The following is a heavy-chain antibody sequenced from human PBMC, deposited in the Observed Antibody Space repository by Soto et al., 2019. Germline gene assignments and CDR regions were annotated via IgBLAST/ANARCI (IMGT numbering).Heavy chain of an antibody. D-gene: IGHD6-13*01. CDR3: AKERTPYSSPQEIDY. V-gene: IGHV3-23*01. Sequence: GGSLRLSCAASGFTVSSYAMSWVRQAPGKGLEWVSAISGSGDNTYYADSVKGLFTISRDNSKNTVYLQMSSLRAEDTAVYYCAKERTPYSSPQEIDYWGQGTLVTVSS. J-gene: IGHJ4*02. CDR2: ISGSGDNT. CDR1: GFTVSSYA.